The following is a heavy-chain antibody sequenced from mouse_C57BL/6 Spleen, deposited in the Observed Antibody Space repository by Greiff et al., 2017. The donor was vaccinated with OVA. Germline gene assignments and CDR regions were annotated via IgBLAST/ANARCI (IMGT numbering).Heavy chain of an antibody. Sequence: EVQLQQSGPELVKPGASVKMSCKASGYTFTDYNMHWVKQSHGKSLEWIGYINPNNGGTSYNQKFKGKATLTVNKSSSTAYMELRSLTSEDSAVYYCASSSYYGNYEVYWGQGTTLTVAS. V-gene: IGHV1-22*01. J-gene: IGHJ2*01. CDR3: ASSSYYGNYEVY. D-gene: IGHD2-10*01. CDR2: INPNNGGT. CDR1: GYTFTDYN.